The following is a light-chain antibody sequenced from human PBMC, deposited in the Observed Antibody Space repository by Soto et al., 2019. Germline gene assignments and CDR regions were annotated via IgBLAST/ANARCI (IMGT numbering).Light chain of an antibody. CDR3: QQRSNRIT. Sequence: EFVLTQSPATLSLSPGERAILSFSASQSVAGSLAWYQQKPGQAPRLLIYDISTRAAAIPARFSGSGSGTDFTLTVSSLEPEDFALYYCQQRSNRITFGQGTRLEI. V-gene: IGKV3-11*01. CDR1: QSVAGS. J-gene: IGKJ5*01. CDR2: DIS.